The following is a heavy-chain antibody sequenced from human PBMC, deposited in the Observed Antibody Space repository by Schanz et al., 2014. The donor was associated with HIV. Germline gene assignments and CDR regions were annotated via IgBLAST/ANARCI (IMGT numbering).Heavy chain of an antibody. V-gene: IGHV3-30*18. CDR1: GFTFSSFG. D-gene: IGHD3-10*01. J-gene: IGHJ6*02. Sequence: EHLLESGGDLIQPGGSLRLSCAASGFTFSSFGMHWVRQAPGKGLEWVAVISYDGINKYYEDSVKGRFTISRDNSKNTLNLQMNSLRAEDTAIYYCAKGYYSSYYYYGMDVWGQGTTVTVSS. CDR3: AKGYYSSYYYYGMDV. CDR2: ISYDGINK.